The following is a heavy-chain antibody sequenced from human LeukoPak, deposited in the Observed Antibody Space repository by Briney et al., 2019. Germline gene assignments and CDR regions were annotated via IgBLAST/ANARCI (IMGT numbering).Heavy chain of an antibody. CDR3: ARDHPYSAGAFDI. J-gene: IGHJ3*02. CDR1: GGTFSSYA. V-gene: IGHV1-69*13. D-gene: IGHD2-21*01. Sequence: ASVKVSXKASGGTFSSYAISWVRQAPGQGLEWMGGIIPIFGTANYAQKFQGRVTITADESTSTAYMELSSLRSEDTAVYYCARDHPYSAGAFDIRGQGTMVTVSS. CDR2: IIPIFGTA.